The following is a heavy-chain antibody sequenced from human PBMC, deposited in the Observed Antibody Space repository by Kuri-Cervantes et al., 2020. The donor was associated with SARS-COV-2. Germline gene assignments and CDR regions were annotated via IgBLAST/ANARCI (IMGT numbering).Heavy chain of an antibody. V-gene: IGHV3-7*01. CDR1: GFTFNSYW. D-gene: IGHD2-21*02. J-gene: IGHJ2*01. CDR3: ARGGVVTADWYFDL. CDR2: IKQDGSEK. Sequence: LSLTCAASGFTFNSYWMTWVRQAPGRGLEWVANIKQDGSEKYYADSVKGRFTISRDNAKNTLYLQLNSLGAEDAAVYYCARGGVVTADWYFDLWGRGTLVTVSS.